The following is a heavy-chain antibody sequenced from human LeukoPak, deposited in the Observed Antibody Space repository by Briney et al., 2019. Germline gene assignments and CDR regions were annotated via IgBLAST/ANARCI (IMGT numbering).Heavy chain of an antibody. CDR3: TASITMVRGVIINPYYFDY. V-gene: IGHV3-15*01. J-gene: IGHJ4*02. Sequence: GGSLRLSCAASGCTFSNAWMSWVRQAPGKGLEWVGRIKSKTDGGTTDYAARVKGRFTISRDDSKNTLYLQMNSLKTEDTAVYYCTASITMVRGVIINPYYFDYWGQGTLVTVSS. D-gene: IGHD3-10*01. CDR1: GCTFSNAW. CDR2: IKSKTDGGTT.